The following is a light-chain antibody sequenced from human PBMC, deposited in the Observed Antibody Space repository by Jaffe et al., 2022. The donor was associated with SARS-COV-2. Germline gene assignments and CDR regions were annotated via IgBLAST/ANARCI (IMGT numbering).Light chain of an antibody. CDR1: QSVSSSY. V-gene: IGKV3-20*01. J-gene: IGKJ5*01. CDR3: QQYGSSPPALWIT. Sequence: EIVLTQSPGTLSLSPGERATLSCRASQSVSSSYLAWYQQKPGQAPRLLIYGASSRATGIPDRFSGSGSGTDFTLTISRLEPEDFAVYYCQQYGSSPPALWITFGQGTRLEIK. CDR2: GAS.